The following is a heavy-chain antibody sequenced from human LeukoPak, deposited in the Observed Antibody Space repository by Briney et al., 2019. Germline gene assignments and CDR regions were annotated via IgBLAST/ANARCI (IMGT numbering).Heavy chain of an antibody. CDR3: ARDYYDSSGYNPYFDY. CDR1: GGSISSSNW. V-gene: IGHV4-4*02. CDR2: IYHSGST. J-gene: IGHJ4*02. D-gene: IGHD3-22*01. Sequence: SETLSLTCAVSGGSISSSNWWSWVRQPPGKGLEWIGEIYHSGSTNYNPSLKSRVTISVDKSKNQFSLKLSSVTAADTAVYYCARDYYDSSGYNPYFDYWGQGTLVTVSS.